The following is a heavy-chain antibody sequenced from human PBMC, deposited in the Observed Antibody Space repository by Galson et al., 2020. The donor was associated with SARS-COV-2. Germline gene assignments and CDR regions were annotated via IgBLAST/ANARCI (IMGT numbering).Heavy chain of an antibody. CDR3: AKSGWRSAARRYFDL. CDR2: INHSGST. J-gene: IGHJ2*01. V-gene: IGHV4-34*01. D-gene: IGHD3-10*01. CDR1: GGSLSGYY. Sequence: SETLSLSCDVFGGSLSGYYWSWLRQSPGKGLAWIGEINHSGSTNYNPSLKSRVTISVDTPKNQFPRKLSSVSAADTAVYYCAKSGWRSAARRYFDLWGRGTLVTVSS.